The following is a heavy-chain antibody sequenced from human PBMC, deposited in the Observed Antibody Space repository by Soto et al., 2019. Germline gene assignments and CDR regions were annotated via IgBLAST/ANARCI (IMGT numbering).Heavy chain of an antibody. D-gene: IGHD6-13*01. CDR3: ARERRGIAAAADY. Sequence: ASVKVSCKASGYTFTSSDISWVRQTSGQGLEWMGWISAYYGNTNYAQKLHGKVTMTSDTSTSTAYMELRSLRSDDTAVYYCARERRGIAAAADYWSQGTLVTVSS. V-gene: IGHV1-18*01. J-gene: IGHJ4*02. CDR2: ISAYYGNT. CDR1: GYTFTSSD.